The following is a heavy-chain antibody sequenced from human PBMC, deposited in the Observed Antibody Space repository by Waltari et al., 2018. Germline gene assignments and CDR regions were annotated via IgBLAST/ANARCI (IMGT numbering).Heavy chain of an antibody. V-gene: IGHV3-15*01. Sequence: EVQLVESGGGLLKPGGSLRVSCAVTGFTFTKAWMSWVRQAPGKGLEWVGRIKSKGDGETTDYGVPVRGRFSISRDDSKNTIYLQMNSLKIEDTGVYYCVTDYGDYMDAWGKGTTVTVSS. CDR2: IKSKGDGETT. J-gene: IGHJ6*03. D-gene: IGHD3-10*01. CDR3: VTDYGDYMDA. CDR1: GFTFTKAW.